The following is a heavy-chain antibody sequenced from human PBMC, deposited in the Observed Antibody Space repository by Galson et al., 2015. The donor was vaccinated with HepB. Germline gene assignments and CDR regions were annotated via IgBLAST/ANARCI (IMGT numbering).Heavy chain of an antibody. CDR2: ISYDGSNK. J-gene: IGHJ4*02. V-gene: IGHV3-30*18. CDR3: AKDRSYSSGWYGGVDFDY. D-gene: IGHD6-19*01. Sequence: SLRLSCAASGFTFSSYGMHWVRQAPGKGLEWVAVISYDGSNKYYADSVKGRFTISRDNSKNTLYLQMNSLRAEDTAVYYCAKDRSYSSGWYGGVDFDYWGQGTLVTVSS. CDR1: GFTFSSYG.